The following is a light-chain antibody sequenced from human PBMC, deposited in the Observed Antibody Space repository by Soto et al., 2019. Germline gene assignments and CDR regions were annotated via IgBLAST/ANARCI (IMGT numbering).Light chain of an antibody. V-gene: IGKV3-20*01. CDR2: GAS. Sequence: EIVLTQSPGTLSLSPGERATLSCRASQSVSSSYLAWYQQKPGQAPRLLIYGASRRATGIPDRFSGSGSGTDFTLIISRLEPEDFAVYYCQQCGSSPLTFGGGTKVEIK. J-gene: IGKJ4*01. CDR1: QSVSSSY. CDR3: QQCGSSPLT.